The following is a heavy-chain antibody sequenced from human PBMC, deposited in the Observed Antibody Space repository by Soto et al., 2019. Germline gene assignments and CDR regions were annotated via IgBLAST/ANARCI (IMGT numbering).Heavy chain of an antibody. J-gene: IGHJ3*02. Sequence: GGLLRLACEADRVTISNAWMSLVRHAQGKGLEWVGRIKSKTDGGTTDYAAPVKGRFTISRDDSKNTLYLQMNSLKTEDTAVYYCTTDLYYPRAFDIWGQGKMVTVSS. CDR1: RVTISNAW. CDR3: TTDLYYPRAFDI. D-gene: IGHD3-10*01. V-gene: IGHV3-15*01. CDR2: IKSKTDGGTT.